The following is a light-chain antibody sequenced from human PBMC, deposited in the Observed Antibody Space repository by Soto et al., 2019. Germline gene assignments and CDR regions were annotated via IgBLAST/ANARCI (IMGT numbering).Light chain of an antibody. CDR3: QQRRYWPLT. V-gene: IGKV3-11*01. CDR2: DVS. J-gene: IGKJ4*01. Sequence: ETVLTQSPATLSLSPGERGTLSCKARQSVSVYLAWYQHKPGQAPRLLFYDVSNRAAGIPARFSGSGSGTDFTLTISSLEPEDFALYYCQQRRYWPLTFGGGTKVEIK. CDR1: QSVSVY.